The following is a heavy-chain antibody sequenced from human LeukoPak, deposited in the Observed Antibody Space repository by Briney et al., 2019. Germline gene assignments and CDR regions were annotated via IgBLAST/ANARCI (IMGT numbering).Heavy chain of an antibody. CDR3: AKVRLRYFDRSTFDY. D-gene: IGHD3-9*01. J-gene: IGHJ4*02. V-gene: IGHV3-30*18. Sequence: PGRSLRLSCAASGFTFSSYGMHWVRQAPGKRLEWVAVISYDGSNKYYADSVKGRFTISRDNSKNTLYLQMNSLRAEDTAVYYCAKVRLRYFDRSTFDYWGQGTLVSVSS. CDR2: ISYDGSNK. CDR1: GFTFSSYG.